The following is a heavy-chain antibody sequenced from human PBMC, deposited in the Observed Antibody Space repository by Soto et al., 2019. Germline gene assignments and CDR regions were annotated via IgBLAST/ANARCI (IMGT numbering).Heavy chain of an antibody. Sequence: GASLKVSCKSSGYTFTSYGISCVRQAPGQGLEWMGWISAYNGNTNYAQKLQGRGTMTADTSTRTVYMQLRSLKSDDTAVYYCARGGYYDNVWGKLSHYGLDVWGQGTSVTVSS. D-gene: IGHD3-16*01. CDR1: GYTFTSYG. CDR2: ISAYNGNT. J-gene: IGHJ6*02. CDR3: ARGGYYDNVWGKLSHYGLDV. V-gene: IGHV1-18*01.